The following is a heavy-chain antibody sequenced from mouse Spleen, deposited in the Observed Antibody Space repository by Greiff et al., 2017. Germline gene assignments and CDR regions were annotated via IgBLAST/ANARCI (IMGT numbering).Heavy chain of an antibody. V-gene: IGHV5-6-3*01. Sequence: EVKLVESGGGLVQPGGSLKLSCAASGFTFSSYGMSWVRQTPDKRLELVATINSNGGSTYYPDSVKGRFTISRDNAKNTLYLQMSSLKSEDTAMYYCARDWAYWGQGTLVTVSA. CDR2: INSNGGST. CDR1: GFTFSSYG. CDR3: ARDWAY. J-gene: IGHJ3*01.